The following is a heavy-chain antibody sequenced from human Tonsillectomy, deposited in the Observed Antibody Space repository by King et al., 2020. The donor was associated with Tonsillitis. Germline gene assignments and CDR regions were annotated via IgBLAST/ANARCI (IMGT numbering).Heavy chain of an antibody. V-gene: IGHV4-59*01. Sequence: QLQESGPGLVKPSETLSLTCTVSGGSISSYYWGWIRQPPGKGLEWIGYIYYSGSTNYNPSLKSRVTISVDTSKNQFSLKLSSVTAADTAVYYCARGSSGSYWTDLGCFDYWGQGTLVTVSS. CDR1: GGSISSYY. CDR2: IYYSGST. CDR3: ARGSSGSYWTDLGCFDY. D-gene: IGHD3-10*01. J-gene: IGHJ4*02.